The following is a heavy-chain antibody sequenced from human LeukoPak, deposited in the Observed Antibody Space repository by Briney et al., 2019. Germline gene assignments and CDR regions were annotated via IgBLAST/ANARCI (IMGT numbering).Heavy chain of an antibody. CDR2: IYYSGST. D-gene: IGHD3-10*01. J-gene: IGHJ6*02. CDR3: ARDQVGWFGDYYHYYGMDV. Sequence: SETLSLTCTVSGGSISSYYWSWIRQPPGKGLEWIGYIYYSGSTNYDPSLKSRVTISVDTSKNQFSLKLSSVTAADTAVYYCARDQVGWFGDYYHYYGMDVWGQGTTVTVSS. CDR1: GGSISSYY. V-gene: IGHV4-59*01.